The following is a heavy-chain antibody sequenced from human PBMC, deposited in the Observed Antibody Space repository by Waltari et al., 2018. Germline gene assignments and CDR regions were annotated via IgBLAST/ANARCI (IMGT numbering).Heavy chain of an antibody. J-gene: IGHJ4*02. CDR2: IYTSGST. CDR3: TRESRSSGWYLDY. D-gene: IGHD6-19*01. V-gene: IGHV4-4*09. Sequence: QVQLQESGPGLVKPSETLSLTCTVSGGSISSYYWSWIRQPPGKGLEWIGYIYTSGSTNYNPSLKSRVTISVDTSKNQFSLKLSSVTAADTAVYYCTRESRSSGWYLDYWGQGTLVTVSS. CDR1: GGSISSYY.